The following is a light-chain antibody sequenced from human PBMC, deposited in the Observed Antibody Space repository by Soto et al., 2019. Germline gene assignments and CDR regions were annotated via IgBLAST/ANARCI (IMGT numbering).Light chain of an antibody. V-gene: IGKV3-15*01. Sequence: EIVMTQSPATLSVSPGERATLSCRASESVSNNLAWYQQKPGQAPRLLIYHASTGATGIPARFSGSGSGPELTLTISSVQSEDFAVYYCQKYNEWPLTFGGGTKVEIK. CDR2: HAS. CDR1: ESVSNN. J-gene: IGKJ4*01. CDR3: QKYNEWPLT.